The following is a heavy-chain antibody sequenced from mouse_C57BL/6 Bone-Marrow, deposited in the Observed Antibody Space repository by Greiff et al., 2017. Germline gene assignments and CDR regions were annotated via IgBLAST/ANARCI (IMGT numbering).Heavy chain of an antibody. CDR2: IDPETGGT. CDR1: GYTFTDYD. V-gene: IGHV1-15*01. J-gene: IGHJ3*01. CDR3: TGSGYYGSSYG. D-gene: IGHD1-1*01. Sequence: VQLQQSGAELVRPGASVTLSCKASGYTFTDYDMHWVKQTPVHGLEWIGAIDPETGGTAYNQKFKGKAILTADKSSSKAYMELRSLTSEDSAVYYCTGSGYYGSSYGWGQGTLVTVSA.